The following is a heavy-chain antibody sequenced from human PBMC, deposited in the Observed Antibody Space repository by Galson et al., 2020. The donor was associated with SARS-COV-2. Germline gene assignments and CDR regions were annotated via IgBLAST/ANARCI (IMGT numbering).Heavy chain of an antibody. D-gene: IGHD5-18*01. CDR2: ISGSGGST. V-gene: IGHV3-23*01. CDR1: GITFSSYA. Sequence: GGSLRLSCAASGITFSSYAMTWVRQAPGKGLEWVSAISGSGGSTYYADSVKGRFTISRDNSKNTLYLQMNSLRAEDTAVYYCAKGRLWHPLPVDYWGQGTLVTVSS. CDR3: AKGRLWHPLPVDY. J-gene: IGHJ4*02.